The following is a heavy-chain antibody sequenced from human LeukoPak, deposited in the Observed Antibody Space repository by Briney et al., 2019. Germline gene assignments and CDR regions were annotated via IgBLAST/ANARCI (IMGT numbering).Heavy chain of an antibody. CDR2: IYYSGST. CDR1: GGSISTGGSY. J-gene: IGHJ4*02. V-gene: IGHV4-31*03. D-gene: IGHD2-2*01. Sequence: SETLFLTCTVSGGSISTGGSYWSWIRQHPGKGLEWIGFIYYSGSTYYNPSLKSRVTISVDTSKNLFSLRLSSVTAADTAVYYCARVRYCSSSSCSASIDYWGQGTLVTVSS. CDR3: ARVRYCSSSSCSASIDY.